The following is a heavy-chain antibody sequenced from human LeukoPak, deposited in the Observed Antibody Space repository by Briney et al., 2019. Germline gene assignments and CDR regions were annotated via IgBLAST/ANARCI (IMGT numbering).Heavy chain of an antibody. V-gene: IGHV4-4*09. D-gene: IGHD3-22*01. Sequence: KASETLSLTCTVSGGSISGYYWDWIRQPPGNGLEWIGYIHSSGGTHYSPSHESRVTMSVDTSKNQFSLKLTSVTAADTAVYYCARHHRSGSGGTYFDYWGQGTLVTVSS. CDR3: ARHHRSGSGGTYFDY. CDR2: IHSSGGT. CDR1: GGSISGYY. J-gene: IGHJ4*02.